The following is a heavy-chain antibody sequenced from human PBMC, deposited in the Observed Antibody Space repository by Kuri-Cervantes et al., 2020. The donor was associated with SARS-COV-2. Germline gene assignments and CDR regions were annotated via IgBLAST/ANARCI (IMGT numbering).Heavy chain of an antibody. CDR1: GYTFTSYG. Sequence: ASVKVSCKASGYTFTSYGISWVRQAPGQGLEWMGWISAYNGNTNYAQKLQGRVTMTTDTSTSTAYMELRSLRSDDTAVYYCARDSSMVRGVSSYGMDVWGQGTTVTVSS. J-gene: IGHJ6*02. CDR3: ARDSSMVRGVSSYGMDV. V-gene: IGHV1-18*01. CDR2: ISAYNGNT. D-gene: IGHD3-10*01.